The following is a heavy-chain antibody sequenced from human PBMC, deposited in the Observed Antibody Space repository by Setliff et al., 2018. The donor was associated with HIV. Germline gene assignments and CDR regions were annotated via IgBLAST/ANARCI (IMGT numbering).Heavy chain of an antibody. J-gene: IGHJ4*02. D-gene: IGHD4-17*01. Sequence: PGGSLRLSCAASGFTFSSYWMSWVRQAPGKGLEWVANIKQDGSEKYYVDSVKGRFTISRDNSKNSLYLQMNNLRGEDTALYYCAKDIYGGHFYYFDYWGQGTLVTVSS. CDR2: IKQDGSEK. V-gene: IGHV3-7*03. CDR3: AKDIYGGHFYYFDY. CDR1: GFTFSSYW.